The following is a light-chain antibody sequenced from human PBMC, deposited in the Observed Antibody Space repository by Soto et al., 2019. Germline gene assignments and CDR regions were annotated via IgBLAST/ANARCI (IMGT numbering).Light chain of an antibody. Sequence: EIVLTQPPGTLSVSPGEMATLSCRASQSISNNLAWYRQKPGQAPRLLIYHASIRATGVPDRFSGSGCGTEFILTISNRQAEDSEIYYCQQYNNWPPSFTFGPGTKVDFK. V-gene: IGKV3-15*01. CDR3: QQYNNWPPSFT. CDR1: QSISNN. J-gene: IGKJ3*01. CDR2: HAS.